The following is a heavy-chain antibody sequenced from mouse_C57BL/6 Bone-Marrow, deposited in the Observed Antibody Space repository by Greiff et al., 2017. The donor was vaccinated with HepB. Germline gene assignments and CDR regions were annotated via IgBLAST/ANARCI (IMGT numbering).Heavy chain of an antibody. D-gene: IGHD1-3*01. Sequence: EVQGVESGGGLVQPGGSLKLSCAASGFTFSDYGMAWVRQAPRKGPEWVAFISNLAYSIYYADTVTGRFTISRENAKNTLYLAMSSLRYEDTAMYYCSRLTPYWYFDVWGTGTTVTVSS. CDR1: GFTFSDYG. V-gene: IGHV5-15*01. CDR2: ISNLAYSI. CDR3: SRLTPYWYFDV. J-gene: IGHJ1*03.